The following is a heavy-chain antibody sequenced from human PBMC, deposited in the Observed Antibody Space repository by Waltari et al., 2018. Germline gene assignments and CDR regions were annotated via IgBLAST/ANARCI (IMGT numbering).Heavy chain of an antibody. V-gene: IGHV4-39*02. Sequence: QLQLHESGPGLVKPSETLSLTCTVSGDSISSRSYYWGWIRQPPGKGLEWIGSLFYSGSTYYNPSLKSRVTIFQDMSKNQFSLNLSSVTAADTAVYYCARDPTQYSSGWYPYFDHWGQGTLVTVSS. CDR3: ARDPTQYSSGWYPYFDH. D-gene: IGHD6-19*01. CDR2: LFYSGST. J-gene: IGHJ4*02. CDR1: GDSISSRSYY.